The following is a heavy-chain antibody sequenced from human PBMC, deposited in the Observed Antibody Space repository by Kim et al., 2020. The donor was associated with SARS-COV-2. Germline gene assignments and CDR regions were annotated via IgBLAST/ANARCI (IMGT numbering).Heavy chain of an antibody. J-gene: IGHJ5*02. D-gene: IGHD3-10*01. CDR1: GYTFTSYG. CDR2: ISAYNGNT. Sequence: ASVKVSCKASGYTFTSYGISWVRQAPGQGLEWMGWISAYNGNTNYAQKLQGRVTMTTDTSTSTAYMELRSLRSDDTAVYYCARSFITMVRGKASWFDPWGQGTLVTVSS. V-gene: IGHV1-18*01. CDR3: ARSFITMVRGKASWFDP.